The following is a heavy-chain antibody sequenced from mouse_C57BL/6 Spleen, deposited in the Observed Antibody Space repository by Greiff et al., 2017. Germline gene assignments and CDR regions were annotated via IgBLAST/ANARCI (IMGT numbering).Heavy chain of an antibody. D-gene: IGHD3-3*01. CDR1: GYAFTSDC. CDR2: FSPGDGAT. V-gene: IGHV1-80*01. Sequence: VQLQQSGPALVKPAPSVTISCQASGYAFTSDCTNWVKQRPGEGLAWSGQFSPGDGATNYNGTFKGKATLTADKASSTAYLQLSSLTSEDAAVYFCARGDRKYFDYWGQGTTLTVST. J-gene: IGHJ2*01. CDR3: ARGDRKYFDY.